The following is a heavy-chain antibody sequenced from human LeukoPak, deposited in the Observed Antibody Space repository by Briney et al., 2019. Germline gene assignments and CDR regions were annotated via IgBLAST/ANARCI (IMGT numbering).Heavy chain of an antibody. CDR2: ISGSGGST. J-gene: IGHJ4*02. D-gene: IGHD3-10*01. V-gene: IGHV3-23*01. CDR3: AKAGTGYGSGSYYNLDY. Sequence: PSETLSLTCAVYGGSFSGYYWSWVRQAPGKGLEGVSAISGSGGSTYYADSVKGRFTISRDNSKNTLYLQMNSLRAEDTAVYYCAKAGTGYGSGSYYNLDYWGQGTLVTVSS. CDR1: GGSFSGYY.